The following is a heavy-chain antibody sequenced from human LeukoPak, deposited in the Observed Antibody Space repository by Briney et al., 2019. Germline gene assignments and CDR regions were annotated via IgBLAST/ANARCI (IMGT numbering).Heavy chain of an antibody. D-gene: IGHD2-2*01. J-gene: IGHJ5*02. CDR2: IYHSGST. Sequence: KPSETLSLTCAVSGGSISSGGYSWSWIRQPPGKGLEWIGYIYHSGSTYYNPSLKSRVTISVDRSKNQFSLKLSSVTAADTAVYYCARGVVVPAAKTNWFGPWGQGTLVTVSS. CDR3: ARGVVVPAAKTNWFGP. CDR1: GGSISSGGYS. V-gene: IGHV4-30-2*01.